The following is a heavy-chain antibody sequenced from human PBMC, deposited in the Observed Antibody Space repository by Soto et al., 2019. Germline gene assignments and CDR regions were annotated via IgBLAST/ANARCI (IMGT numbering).Heavy chain of an antibody. D-gene: IGHD2-2*01. Sequence: GGSLRLSCAASGFTFSDYYMSWIRQAPGKGLEWVSYISSSSSTIYYADSVKGRFTISRDNAKNSLYLQMNSLRAEDTAVYYCARDRLVVVPAASYYMDVWGKGTTVTVSS. CDR1: GFTFSDYY. CDR3: ARDRLVVVPAASYYMDV. CDR2: ISSSSSTI. J-gene: IGHJ6*03. V-gene: IGHV3-11*01.